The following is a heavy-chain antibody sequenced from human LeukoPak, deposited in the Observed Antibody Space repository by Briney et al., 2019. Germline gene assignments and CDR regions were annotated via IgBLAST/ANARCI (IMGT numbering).Heavy chain of an antibody. CDR2: ISPSGGST. Sequence: ASVKVSCKAFGYTFTGYWMHWVRQAPGQGPEWVGVISPSGGSTIYAQKFKGRVTLTRDMSTSTDYLELSSLRSEDTAVYYCARDNSVRDEAWWFNSWGQGTLVTVSS. CDR1: GYTFTGYW. D-gene: IGHD5-24*01. CDR3: ARDNSVRDEAWWFNS. J-gene: IGHJ5*01. V-gene: IGHV1-46*01.